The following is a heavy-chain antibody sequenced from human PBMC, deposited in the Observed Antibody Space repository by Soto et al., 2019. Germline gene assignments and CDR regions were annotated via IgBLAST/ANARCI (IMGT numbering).Heavy chain of an antibody. CDR2: TYYRSKWYS. V-gene: IGHV6-1*01. CDR1: GDSVSSNSAA. D-gene: IGHD2-15*01. Sequence: QTLSLTCAISGDSVSSNSAAWNWIRQSPSRGFEWLGRTYYRSKWYSEYAVSVKGRITINPDPSKNHFSLQLNSVTPEDAAVYSSPRTGGPIDSWGPGTPVTVSS. CDR3: PRTGGPIDS. J-gene: IGHJ4*02.